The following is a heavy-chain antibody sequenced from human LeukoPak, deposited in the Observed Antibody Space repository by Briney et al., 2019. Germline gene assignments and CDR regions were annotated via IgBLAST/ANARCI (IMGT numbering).Heavy chain of an antibody. CDR1: GGTFSSYA. V-gene: IGHV1-69*04. J-gene: IGHJ4*02. CDR3: AGGMGGSMTNDYFDY. CDR2: IIPILGIA. D-gene: IGHD2-15*01. Sequence: GASVKVSCKASGGTFSSYAISWVRQAPGQGLEWMGRIIPILGIANYAQKFQGRVTITADKSTSTAYMELSSLRSEDTAVYYCAGGMGGSMTNDYFDYWGQGTLVTVSS.